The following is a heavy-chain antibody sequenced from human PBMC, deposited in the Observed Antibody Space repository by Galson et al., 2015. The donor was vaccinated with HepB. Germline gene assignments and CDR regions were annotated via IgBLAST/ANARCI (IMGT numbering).Heavy chain of an antibody. D-gene: IGHD2-2*01. CDR2: ISSSSSYI. CDR1: GFTFSSYS. V-gene: IGHV3-21*01. CDR3: ARSVPAAMEYFQH. Sequence: SLRLSCAASGFTFSSYSMNWVRQAPGKGLEWVSSISSSSSYIYYADSVKGRFTISRDNAKNSLYLQMNSLRAEDTAVYYCARSVPAAMEYFQHWGQGTLVTVSS. J-gene: IGHJ1*01.